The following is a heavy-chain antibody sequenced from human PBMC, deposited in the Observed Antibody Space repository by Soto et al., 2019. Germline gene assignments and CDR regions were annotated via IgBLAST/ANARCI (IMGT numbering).Heavy chain of an antibody. V-gene: IGHV4-59*08. Sequence: QVQLQESGPGLVKPSETLSLTCTVSGGSISSYYWSWIRQPPGKGLEWIGDIYYSGSTNYNPSLNWRVTISVDTSKNQFSLKLSSVTAADTAVYYCARRYGLSAFDIWGQGTMVTVSS. J-gene: IGHJ3*02. CDR2: IYYSGST. D-gene: IGHD3-10*01. CDR3: ARRYGLSAFDI. CDR1: GGSISSYY.